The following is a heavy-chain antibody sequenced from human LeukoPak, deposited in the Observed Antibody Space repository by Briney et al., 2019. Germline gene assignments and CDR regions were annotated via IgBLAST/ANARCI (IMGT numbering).Heavy chain of an antibody. D-gene: IGHD6-13*01. CDR3: ARHGYSSSWYYFDY. V-gene: IGHV3-66*04. Sequence: GGSLRLSCAASGFTVSSNYMSWVRQAPGKGLEWVSVIYSGGSTYYADSVKGRFTISRDNSKNTLYLHMNSLRAEDTAVYYCARHGYSSSWYYFDYWGQGTLVTVSS. CDR1: GFTVSSNY. CDR2: IYSGGST. J-gene: IGHJ4*02.